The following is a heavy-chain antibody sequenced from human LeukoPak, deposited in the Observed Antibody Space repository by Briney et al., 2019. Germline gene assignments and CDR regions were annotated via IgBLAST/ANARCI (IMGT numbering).Heavy chain of an antibody. CDR2: LSGRDGST. V-gene: IGHV3-23*01. D-gene: IGHD3-10*01. CDR1: AFTFSSND. CDR3: AKGHYYGSGSLDY. J-gene: IGHJ4*02. Sequence: GGSLRLSSAASAFTFSSNDMSWVRQAPGQGLEWVTDLSGRDGSTYHADSVKGRFTISRDDSKNTLYVQMSSLRAEDTAVYYCAKGHYYGSGSLDYWGQGTLVTVSS.